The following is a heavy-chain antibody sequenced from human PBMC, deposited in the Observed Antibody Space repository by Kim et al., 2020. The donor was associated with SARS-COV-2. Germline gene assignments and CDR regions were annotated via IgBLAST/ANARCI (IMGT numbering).Heavy chain of an antibody. CDR1: GFNFSDYY. J-gene: IGHJ4*02. CDR2: ISSRDSTI. V-gene: IGHV3-11*01. Sequence: GGSLRLSCAASGFNFSDYYMSWIRQAPGQGLEWLSYISSRDSTISYADSVKGRFTISRDNAKNSLYLQMSSLRADDTAVYYCARSAESDFWGQGILVTVS. CDR3: ARSAESDF.